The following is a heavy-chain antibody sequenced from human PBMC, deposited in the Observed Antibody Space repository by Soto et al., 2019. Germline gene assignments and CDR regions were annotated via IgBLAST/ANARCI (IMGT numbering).Heavy chain of an antibody. D-gene: IGHD2-15*01. CDR2: INHSGST. CDR3: GKVLVGATGHTDSDS. J-gene: IGHJ4*02. V-gene: IGHV4-34*01. Sequence: PSETLSLTCAVCGGSFSGYYWSWIRQPPGKGLEWIGEINHSGSTNYNPSLKSRVTISRDTSKNQFSLKLTSVTAADTALYYCGKVLVGATGHTDSDSWGPGTLVTVSS. CDR1: GGSFSGYY.